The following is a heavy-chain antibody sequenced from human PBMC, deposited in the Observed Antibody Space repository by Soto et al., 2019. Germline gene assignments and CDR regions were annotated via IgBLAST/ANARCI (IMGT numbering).Heavy chain of an antibody. CDR3: TTDLGIAARRDYYYYYMDV. CDR1: GFTFSNAW. D-gene: IGHD6-6*01. V-gene: IGHV3-15*01. J-gene: IGHJ6*03. CDR2: IKSKTDGGTT. Sequence: GGSLRLSCAASGFTFSNAWMSWVRQAPGKGLEWVGRIKSKTDGGTTDYAAPVKGRFTISRDDSKNTLYLQMNSLKTEDTAVYYCTTDLGIAARRDYYYYYMDVWGKGTTVTVSS.